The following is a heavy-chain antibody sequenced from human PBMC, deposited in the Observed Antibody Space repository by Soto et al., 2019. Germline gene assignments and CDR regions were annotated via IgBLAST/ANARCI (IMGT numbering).Heavy chain of an antibody. CDR1: GGSISSSTYY. CDR3: ARAWKMVRGVIIYYYGMDV. CDR2: IYYSGST. J-gene: IGHJ6*02. Sequence: SETLSLTCTVSGGSISSSTYYLGWMRQPPGKGLEWIGYIYYSGSTNYNPSLKSRVTISVDTSKNQFSLKLSSVTAADTAVYYCARAWKMVRGVIIYYYGMDVWGQGTTVTVSS. V-gene: IGHV4-39*07. D-gene: IGHD3-10*01.